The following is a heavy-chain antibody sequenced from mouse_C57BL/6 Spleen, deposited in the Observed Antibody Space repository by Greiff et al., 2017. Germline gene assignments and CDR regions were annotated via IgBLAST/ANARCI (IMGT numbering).Heavy chain of an antibody. CDR2: IDPSDSYT. Sequence: VQLQQPGAELVKPGASVKLSCKASGYTFTSYWMQWVKQRPGQGLEWIGEIDPSDSYTNYNQKFKGKVTLTVDTSSSTAYMQLSSLTSEDSAVYYCARGGYGSSGYFDVWGTGTTVTVSS. J-gene: IGHJ1*03. V-gene: IGHV1-50*01. D-gene: IGHD1-1*01. CDR1: GYTFTSYW. CDR3: ARGGYGSSGYFDV.